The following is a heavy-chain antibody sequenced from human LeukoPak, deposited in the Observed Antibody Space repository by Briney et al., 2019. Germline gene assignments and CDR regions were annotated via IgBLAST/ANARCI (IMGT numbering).Heavy chain of an antibody. Sequence: GGSLRLSCAASGFTFSSYWMSWVRQAPGKGLEWVANIKQDGSEKYYVDSVKGRFTISRDNAKNSLYLQMNSLRAEDTAVYYCATGEPKPYYDFWSGYPNYGMDVWGQGTTVTVSS. J-gene: IGHJ6*02. CDR2: IKQDGSEK. D-gene: IGHD3-3*01. CDR3: ATGEPKPYYDFWSGYPNYGMDV. CDR1: GFTFSSYW. V-gene: IGHV3-7*03.